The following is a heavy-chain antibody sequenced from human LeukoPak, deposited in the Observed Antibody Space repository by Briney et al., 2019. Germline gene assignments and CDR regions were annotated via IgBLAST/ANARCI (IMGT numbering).Heavy chain of an antibody. CDR2: INHSGST. D-gene: IGHD3-10*01. CDR3: ARRPTRYYGSGSYYKVLIWIGWFDP. J-gene: IGHJ5*02. Sequence: SETLSLTCAVYGGSFSGYYWSWIRQPPGKGLEWIGEINHSGSTNYNPSLKSRVTISVDTSKNQFSLKLSSVTAADTAGYYCARRPTRYYGSGSYYKVLIWIGWFDPWGQGTLVTVSS. CDR1: GGSFSGYY. V-gene: IGHV4-34*01.